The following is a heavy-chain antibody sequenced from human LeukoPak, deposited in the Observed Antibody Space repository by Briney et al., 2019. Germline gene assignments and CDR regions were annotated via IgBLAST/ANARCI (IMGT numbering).Heavy chain of an antibody. CDR2: IIPILGIA. CDR3: ATWPDTAMVTYYGMDV. CDR1: GGTFSSYA. J-gene: IGHJ6*02. V-gene: IGHV1-69*04. D-gene: IGHD5-18*01. Sequence: SVRVSCKASGGTFSSYAISWVRQAPGQGLEWMGRIIPILGIANYAQKFQGRATITADKSTSTAYMELSSLRSEDTAVYYCATWPDTAMVTYYGMDVWGQGTTVTVSS.